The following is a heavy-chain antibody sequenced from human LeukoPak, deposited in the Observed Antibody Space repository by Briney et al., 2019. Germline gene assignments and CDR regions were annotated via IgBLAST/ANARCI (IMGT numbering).Heavy chain of an antibody. D-gene: IGHD4-23*01. Sequence: GESLNISCQTSGYRFTNYWIGWVRQVPGRGLEWLGIIYPDDSDTRYSPSFQGHVTFSVDKSITTAYLQWSSLKASDTAMYYCARLKDYGGNSVHAFDIWGQGTMVTVSS. V-gene: IGHV5-51*01. J-gene: IGHJ3*02. CDR3: ARLKDYGGNSVHAFDI. CDR1: GYRFTNYW. CDR2: IYPDDSDT.